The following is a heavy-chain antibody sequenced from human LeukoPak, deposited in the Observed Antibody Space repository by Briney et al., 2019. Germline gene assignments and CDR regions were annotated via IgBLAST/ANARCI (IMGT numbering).Heavy chain of an antibody. V-gene: IGHV1-69*06. D-gene: IGHD2-15*01. CDR2: IIPIFGTA. CDR1: GGTFSIYA. Sequence: ASVKVSCKASGGTFSIYAISWVRQAPGQGLEWMGGIIPIFGTANYAQMFQGRVTITADKSTSTAYMELSSLRSEDTAVYYCARGPIGYCSGGSCYTGDDYYYYYMDVWGKGTTVTVSS. CDR3: ARGPIGYCSGGSCYTGDDYYYYYMDV. J-gene: IGHJ6*03.